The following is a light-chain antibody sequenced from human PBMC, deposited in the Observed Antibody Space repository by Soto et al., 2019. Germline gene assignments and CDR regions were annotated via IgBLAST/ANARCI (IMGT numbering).Light chain of an antibody. CDR2: DAS. CDR3: QQRSNWRWT. J-gene: IGKJ1*01. V-gene: IGKV3-11*01. Sequence: EIVVTQSPSTLSFSPLERSTLSGRASQSVSSYLAWYQQKPGQAPRLLIYDASNRATGIPARFSGSGSGTDFTLTISSLEPEDFAVYYCQQRSNWRWTFGQGTKVDIK. CDR1: QSVSSY.